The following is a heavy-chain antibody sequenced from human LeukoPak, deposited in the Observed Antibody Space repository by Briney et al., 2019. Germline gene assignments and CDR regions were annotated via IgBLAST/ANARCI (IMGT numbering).Heavy chain of an antibody. V-gene: IGHV4-34*01. Sequence: SETLSLTCAVYGGSFSGYYWSWIRQPPGKGLEWIGEINHSGSTNYNPSLKSRVTISVDTSKNQFSLQLNSVTPEDTAVYYCARELTGTTDYWGQGTLVTVSS. J-gene: IGHJ4*02. D-gene: IGHD1-7*01. CDR2: INHSGST. CDR1: GGSFSGYY. CDR3: ARELTGTTDY.